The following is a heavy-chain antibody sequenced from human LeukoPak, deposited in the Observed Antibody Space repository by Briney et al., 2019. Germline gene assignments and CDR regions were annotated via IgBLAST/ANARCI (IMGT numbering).Heavy chain of an antibody. J-gene: IGHJ4*02. CDR2: ISYDGSNT. V-gene: IGHV3-30-3*01. CDR1: GFTFSSYT. CDR3: TRDPNRGSGHYYEY. D-gene: IGHD3-22*01. Sequence: RSLRLSCAASGFTFSSYTLHWVRQAPGMGLEWVAVISYDGSNTYYTDSVKGRFTISRDNSKNTLYLQMNSLRAEDSAVYYCTRDPNRGSGHYYEYWGQGTLVTVSS.